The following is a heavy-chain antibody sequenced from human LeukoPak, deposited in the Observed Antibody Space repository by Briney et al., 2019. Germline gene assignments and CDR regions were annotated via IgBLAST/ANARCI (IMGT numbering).Heavy chain of an antibody. CDR1: GGSFSGYY. J-gene: IGHJ6*03. Sequence: SETLSLTCAAYGGSFSGYYWSWIRQPPGKGLEWIGEINHSGSTNYNPSLKSRVTISVDTSKNQFSLKLSSVTAADTAVYYCARRVRLSSRAYYYYMDVWGKGTTVTVSS. V-gene: IGHV4-34*01. CDR3: ARRVRLSSRAYYYYMDV. CDR2: INHSGST. D-gene: IGHD6-13*01.